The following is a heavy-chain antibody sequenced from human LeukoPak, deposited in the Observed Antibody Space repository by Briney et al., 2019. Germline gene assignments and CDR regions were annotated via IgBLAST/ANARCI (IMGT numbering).Heavy chain of an antibody. CDR2: TSSDGSNE. D-gene: IGHD6-13*01. J-gene: IGHJ4*02. V-gene: IGHV3-30*04. Sequence: PGGSLRLSCAASGFTFRNYAMHWVRQAPGKGLEGVAVTSSDGSNEYYADSVRGRFSISRDNSKNTVYLQMNSLRAEDTALYYCVRPYTSSWYLFDYWGQGTLVTVSS. CDR1: GFTFRNYA. CDR3: VRPYTSSWYLFDY.